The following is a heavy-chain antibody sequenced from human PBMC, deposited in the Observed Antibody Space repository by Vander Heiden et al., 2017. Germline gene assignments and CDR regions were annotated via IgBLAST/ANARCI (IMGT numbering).Heavy chain of an antibody. CDR2: IYYSGST. J-gene: IGHJ4*02. V-gene: IGHV4-59*01. Sequence: QVQLQASGPGLVKPSETLSLTCTVSGGSISSSYWSWIRQPPGKGLEGIGYIYYSGSTNYNPSLKSRVTISVDTSKNQFSLKLSSVTAADTAVYYCARAPAAGYKYYFDYWGQGTLVTVSS. CDR3: ARAPAAGYKYYFDY. CDR1: GGSISSSY. D-gene: IGHD6-13*01.